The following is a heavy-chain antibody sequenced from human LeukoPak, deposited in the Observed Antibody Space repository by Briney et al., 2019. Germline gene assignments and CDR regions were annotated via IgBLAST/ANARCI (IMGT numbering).Heavy chain of an antibody. D-gene: IGHD1-26*01. CDR3: ARLYGSYFGY. J-gene: IGHJ4*02. V-gene: IGHV5-51*01. CDR1: GYLFTSYW. CDR2: IYPADSDT. Sequence: GESLKISFQGSGYLFTSYWIGWVRPIPGKGLEWMGIIYPADSDTRYSPSFQGQVTISADKSISTVYLQWSSLKASDTAMYYCARLYGSYFGYWGQGTLVTVSS.